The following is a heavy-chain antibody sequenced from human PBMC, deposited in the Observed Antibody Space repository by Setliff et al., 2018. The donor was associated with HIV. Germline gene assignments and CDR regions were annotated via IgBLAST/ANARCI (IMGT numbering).Heavy chain of an antibody. CDR1: GYTFTKYG. D-gene: IGHD6-19*01. J-gene: IGHJ4*02. Sequence: ASVKVSCKASGYTFTKYGLSWVRQAPGQGLEWMGWINTHNGNTNSAQKFQGRVTMTTDTSTSTAYMELRNLRSDDTAVYYCARVPYSSGYWGQGTLVTVSS. V-gene: IGHV1-18*01. CDR2: INTHNGNT. CDR3: ARVPYSSGY.